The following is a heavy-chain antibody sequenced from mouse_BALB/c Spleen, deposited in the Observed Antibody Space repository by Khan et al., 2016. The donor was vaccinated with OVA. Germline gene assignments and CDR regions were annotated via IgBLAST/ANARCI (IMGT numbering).Heavy chain of an antibody. CDR2: IDPTTGYT. CDR1: GYTFTNYW. CDR3: TSPGSSYTWFVY. D-gene: IGHD1-1*01. Sequence: QVQLQQSGAELAKPGASVKMSCKASGYTFTNYWMHWVKQRPGQGLEWIGYIDPTTGYTEYNQKFKDKATLTAEKSSSTAYMQLSSLTSEDSAVYYCTSPGSSYTWFVYWGQVTLLTVSA. V-gene: IGHV1-7*01. J-gene: IGHJ3*01.